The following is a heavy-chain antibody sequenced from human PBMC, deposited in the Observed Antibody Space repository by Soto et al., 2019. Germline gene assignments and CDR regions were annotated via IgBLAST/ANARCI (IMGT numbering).Heavy chain of an antibody. CDR1: GASVSGSTYY. V-gene: IGHV4-39*01. CDR2: IFHSRRT. Sequence: SETLSLTCTVSGASVSGSTYYWGWLRPPAGQGLEWIGNIFHSRRTEYNLSLRNRVTISVYTSKTQLSLNLTSASAAVTAIYNCVRQVTGIRRFNWFDPWGQGTPVTVSS. D-gene: IGHD1-20*01. J-gene: IGHJ5*02. CDR3: VRQVTGIRRFNWFDP.